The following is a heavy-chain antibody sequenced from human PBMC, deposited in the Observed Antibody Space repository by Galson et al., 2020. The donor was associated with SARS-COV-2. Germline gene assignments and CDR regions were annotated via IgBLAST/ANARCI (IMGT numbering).Heavy chain of an antibody. V-gene: IGHV3-21*01. CDR2: ISSSSSYI. J-gene: IGHJ3*02. D-gene: IGHD2-2*01. Sequence: GESLKISCAASGFTFSSYSMNWVRQAPGKGLEWVSSISSSSSYIYYADSVKGRFTISRDNAKNSLYLQMNSLRAEDTAVYYCARNYVVPAAIGVDAFDIWGQGTMVTVSS. CDR1: GFTFSSYS. CDR3: ARNYVVPAAIGVDAFDI.